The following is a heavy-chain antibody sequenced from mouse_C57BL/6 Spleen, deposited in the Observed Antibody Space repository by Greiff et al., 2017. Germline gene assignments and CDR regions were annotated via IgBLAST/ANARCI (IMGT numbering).Heavy chain of an antibody. J-gene: IGHJ4*01. CDR1: GFSLTSYG. Sequence: QVQLKESGPGLVQPSQSLSITCTVSGFSLTSYGVHWVRQSPGKGLAWLGVIWSGGSTDYTAAFISRLSISKDNSKSQVFFKMNSLQADDTAIYYCARNSGYYYGSNMDNRGEGTSVTASS. V-gene: IGHV2-2*01. CDR2: IWSGGST. CDR3: ARNSGYYYGSNMDN. D-gene: IGHD1-1*01.